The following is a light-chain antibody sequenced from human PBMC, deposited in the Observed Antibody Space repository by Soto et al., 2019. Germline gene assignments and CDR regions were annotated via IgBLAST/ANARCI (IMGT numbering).Light chain of an antibody. CDR1: QSVTSDY. CDR3: HQYANSPPYT. V-gene: IGKV3-20*01. CDR2: GAS. J-gene: IGKJ2*01. Sequence: EIVLTQSPGTLSLSPGERATLSCRASQSVTSDYLAWYQLKPGQAPRLLIDGASRRATGIPDRFSGSGSRTNFSLTISRLDPEDFAVYYCHQYANSPPYTFGQGTKLEIK.